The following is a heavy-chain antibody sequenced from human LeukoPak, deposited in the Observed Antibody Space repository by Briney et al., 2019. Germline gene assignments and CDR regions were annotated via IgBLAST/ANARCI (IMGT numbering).Heavy chain of an antibody. CDR1: GASVSSNY. V-gene: IGHV4-59*02. CDR2: IKNTGST. Sequence: PSETLSLTCIVSGASVSSNYWTWIRQSPGKGLEWIGYIKNTGSTDYNPSLKSRVTISADTSTNQVSLKLSSLTAADTAVYYCARSTYIWYGNFDHWGQGALITVSS. J-gene: IGHJ4*02. D-gene: IGHD3-9*01. CDR3: ARSTYIWYGNFDH.